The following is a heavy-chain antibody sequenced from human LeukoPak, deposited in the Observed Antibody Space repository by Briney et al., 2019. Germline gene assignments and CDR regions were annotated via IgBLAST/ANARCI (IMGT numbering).Heavy chain of an antibody. CDR1: GYTFTSYY. V-gene: IGHV1-46*01. CDR3: ARVGRGKIDY. Sequence: VASVKVSFKASGYTFTSYYMHWGRQAPGQGLEWMGIINPSGGSTSYAQKFQGRVTMTRDMSTSTVYMELSSLRSEDTAVYYCARVGRGKIDYWGQGTLVTVSS. D-gene: IGHD5-24*01. J-gene: IGHJ4*02. CDR2: INPSGGST.